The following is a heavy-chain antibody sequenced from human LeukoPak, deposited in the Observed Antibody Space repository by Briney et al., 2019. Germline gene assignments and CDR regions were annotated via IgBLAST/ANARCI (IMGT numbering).Heavy chain of an antibody. D-gene: IGHD1-26*01. CDR1: GFTVSSNY. CDR2: IYSGGST. Sequence: GGSLRLSCAASGFTVSSNYMSWVRQAPGKGLEWVSVIYSGGSTYYADSVKGRFTTSRDNSKNTLYLQMNSLRAEDTAVYYCARDHEGATRVDYWGQGTLVTVSS. V-gene: IGHV3-66*01. J-gene: IGHJ4*02. CDR3: ARDHEGATRVDY.